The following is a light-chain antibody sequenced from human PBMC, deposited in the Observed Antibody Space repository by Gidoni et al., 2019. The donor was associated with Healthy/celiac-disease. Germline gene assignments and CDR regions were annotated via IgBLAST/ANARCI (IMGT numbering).Light chain of an antibody. CDR2: QAN. CDR1: KLGDKY. CDR3: QAWDSSTVV. Sequence: SYELTQPPSVSVSPGQTASITCSGDKLGDKYACWYQQKPGQSPVVVIYQANKRPSGIPERFSGSNSGNTATLTISGTQAMDEADYYCQAWDSSTVVFGGGTKLTVL. J-gene: IGLJ2*01. V-gene: IGLV3-1*01.